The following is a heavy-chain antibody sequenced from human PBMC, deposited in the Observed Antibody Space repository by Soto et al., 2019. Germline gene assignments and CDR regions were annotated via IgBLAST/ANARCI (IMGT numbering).Heavy chain of an antibody. J-gene: IGHJ4*02. Sequence: QVQLVQSGAEVKKPGASVKVSCKASGYTFTSYGISWVRQAPGQGLEWMGWISAYNGNTNYAQKLQGRVTMTTDTXTXTXXMELRSLRSDDTAVYYCARDTDYYDSSGYLPYFDYWGQGTLVTVSS. CDR2: ISAYNGNT. CDR3: ARDTDYYDSSGYLPYFDY. CDR1: GYTFTSYG. D-gene: IGHD3-22*01. V-gene: IGHV1-18*01.